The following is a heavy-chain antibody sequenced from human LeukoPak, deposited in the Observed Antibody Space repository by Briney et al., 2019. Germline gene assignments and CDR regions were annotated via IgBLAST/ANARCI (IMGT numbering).Heavy chain of an antibody. CDR1: GFTFSSYW. Sequence: PGGSLRLSCAASGFTFSSYWMSWVRQAPGKGREWVANIKQDGSEKYYVDSVKGRFTISRDNAKNSLYLQMNSLRAEGTAVYYCARDRIVVVPAAGDYWGQGTLVTVSS. J-gene: IGHJ4*02. CDR3: ARDRIVVVPAAGDY. D-gene: IGHD2-2*01. CDR2: IKQDGSEK. V-gene: IGHV3-7*01.